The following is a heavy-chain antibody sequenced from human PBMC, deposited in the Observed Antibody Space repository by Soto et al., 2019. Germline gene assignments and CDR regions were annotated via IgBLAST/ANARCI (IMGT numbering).Heavy chain of an antibody. CDR2: IIPIIGII. D-gene: IGHD3-22*01. CDR1: GGTFSTYT. V-gene: IGHV1-69*08. J-gene: IGHJ5*02. Sequence: QVQLVQSGAEVKKPGSSVKVTCKASGGTFSTYTITWVRQAPGQGLEWMGRIIPIIGIINYAREFQGRVTITADKFTGTAYMELTRLRSDDTAVYYCAGDPDSHYNDSHASSYPWGQGTLVTVSS. CDR3: AGDPDSHYNDSHASSYP.